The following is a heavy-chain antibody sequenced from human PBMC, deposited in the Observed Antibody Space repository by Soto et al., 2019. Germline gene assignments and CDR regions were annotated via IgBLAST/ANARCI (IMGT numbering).Heavy chain of an antibody. D-gene: IGHD2-15*01. J-gene: IGHJ4*02. CDR3: AREYYSTTTWIDY. Sequence: VQLVQSAPEVKRPGASVKVSCKTSGFTFTSYPFSWVRQDPGPGLEWLAWVHPFEGTTKVAHQFRDRLTVTTDTSAATVFIALTRLTSDDTAVYFCAREYYSTTTWIDYWGQGTLVAVSS. CDR2: VHPFEGTT. V-gene: IGHV1-18*04. CDR1: GFTFTSYP.